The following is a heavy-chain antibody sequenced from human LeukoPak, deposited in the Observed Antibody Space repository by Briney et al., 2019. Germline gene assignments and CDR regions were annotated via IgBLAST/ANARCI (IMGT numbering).Heavy chain of an antibody. J-gene: IGHJ4*02. CDR3: AKDLNKILRYFDWLSPLDY. Sequence: GGTLRLSCAASGFTFSSYVMNWVRQAPGKGLEWVSAISAGGGSTYYADSVKGRFTISRDNSRNTLYLQMNSLRAEDTAVYSCAKDLNKILRYFDWLSPLDYWGQGTLVTVSS. D-gene: IGHD3-9*01. CDR1: GFTFSSYV. V-gene: IGHV3-23*01. CDR2: ISAGGGST.